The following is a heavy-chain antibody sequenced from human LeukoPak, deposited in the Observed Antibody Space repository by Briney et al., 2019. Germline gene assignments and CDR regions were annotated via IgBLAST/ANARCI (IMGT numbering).Heavy chain of an antibody. CDR1: GFTFSSYA. Sequence: GGSLRLSCAASGFTFSSYAMSWVRQAPGKGLEWVSAISGSGGSTYYADSVKGRFTISRDNSKNTLYLQMNSLRAEDTAVYYCAKDRGGYCSSTSCYRGYYYMDVWGKGTTVTVSS. D-gene: IGHD2-2*02. V-gene: IGHV3-23*01. CDR3: AKDRGGYCSSTSCYRGYYYMDV. J-gene: IGHJ6*03. CDR2: ISGSGGST.